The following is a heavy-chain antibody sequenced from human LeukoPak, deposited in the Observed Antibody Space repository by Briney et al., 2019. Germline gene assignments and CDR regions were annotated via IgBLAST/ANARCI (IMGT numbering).Heavy chain of an antibody. Sequence: ASVKVSCKASRYTFTGYYMYCVRQAPGQGLEWMGWINPNSGGTNYAQKFQGRVPITSATSIRTAYMELPRLRSDDTAVYYCARGYCSRTGCYTHFDYWGQGPLVTVSS. J-gene: IGHJ4*02. CDR2: INPNSGGT. CDR1: RYTFTGYY. V-gene: IGHV1-2*02. CDR3: ARGYCSRTGCYTHFDY. D-gene: IGHD2-2*02.